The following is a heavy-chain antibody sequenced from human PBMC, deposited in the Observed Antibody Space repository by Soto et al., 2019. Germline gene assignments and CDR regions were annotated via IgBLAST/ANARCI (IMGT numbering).Heavy chain of an antibody. D-gene: IGHD5-18*01. CDR3: GRGGSDSPMAPGY. Sequence: GGSLRLSCAASGFTFSSYWMQWVRQAPGKGLVWVSRINPDGSATNYADSVKGRFTISRDNAKNTLYLQMSSLRAEDTAVFYCGRGGSDSPMAPGYWGQGTLVTVSS. CDR1: GFTFSSYW. J-gene: IGHJ4*02. CDR2: INPDGSAT. V-gene: IGHV3-74*01.